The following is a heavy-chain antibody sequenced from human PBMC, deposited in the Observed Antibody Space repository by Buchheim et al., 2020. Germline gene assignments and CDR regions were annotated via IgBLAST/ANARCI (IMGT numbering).Heavy chain of an antibody. D-gene: IGHD3-3*01. Sequence: EVQLLESGGGLVQPGGSLRLSCAASGFTFSSYAMSWVRQAPGKGLEWVSAISGSGGSTYYADSVKGRFTISRDNSKNTLYLQMNSLGAEDTAVYYCAKVQYDFWSGYYRGAFDIWGQGT. CDR1: GFTFSSYA. J-gene: IGHJ3*02. CDR2: ISGSGGST. CDR3: AKVQYDFWSGYYRGAFDI. V-gene: IGHV3-23*01.